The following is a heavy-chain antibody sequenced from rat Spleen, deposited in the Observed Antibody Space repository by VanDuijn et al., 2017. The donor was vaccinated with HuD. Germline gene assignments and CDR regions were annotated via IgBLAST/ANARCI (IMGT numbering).Heavy chain of an antibody. V-gene: IGHV5-29*01. CDR3: TRVDTMGTEDY. Sequence: VQLKESGPGLVPPSQTLSLACTVSGFLLTDNSVSWVRQAPTKGLEWVATISYGDSSGHSSTYYRDSVKGRFTISRDNAKSTLSLQMNSLRSEDTATYYCTRVDTMGTEDYWGQGVVVTVSS. CDR1: GFLLTDNS. J-gene: IGHJ2*01. CDR2: ISYGDSSGHSST. D-gene: IGHD1-7*01.